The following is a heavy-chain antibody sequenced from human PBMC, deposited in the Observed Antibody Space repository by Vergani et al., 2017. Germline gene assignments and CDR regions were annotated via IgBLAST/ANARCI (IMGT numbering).Heavy chain of an antibody. Sequence: QVQLVQSGAEVKKPGASVKVSCRASGYTFTNYALNWVRQAPGQGLEWMGWINSNSGNPTYAQGFKGRFVFSLDSSVSTSYLQISSLKAEDTAVYYCARGWGSGTYLPFYYYGMDVWGQGTTVTVSS. CDR1: GYTFTNYA. J-gene: IGHJ6*02. CDR2: INSNSGNP. D-gene: IGHD3-10*01. CDR3: ARGWGSGTYLPFYYYGMDV. V-gene: IGHV7-4-1*02.